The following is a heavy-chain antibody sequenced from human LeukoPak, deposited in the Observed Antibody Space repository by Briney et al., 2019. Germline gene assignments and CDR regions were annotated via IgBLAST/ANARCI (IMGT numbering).Heavy chain of an antibody. CDR3: ARRPRGVIIKTWFDS. J-gene: IGHJ5*01. CDR1: DGSFSGYY. V-gene: IGHV4-34*01. D-gene: IGHD3-10*01. Sequence: PSGTLSLTCAVYDGSFSGYYCSWIRQPPGKGLEWIGEINHSGSANYNPSLKSRVTIFLDTSKNQFSLNLSSVTAADTAVYYCARRPRGVIIKTWFDSWGQGTLVTVSS. CDR2: INHSGSA.